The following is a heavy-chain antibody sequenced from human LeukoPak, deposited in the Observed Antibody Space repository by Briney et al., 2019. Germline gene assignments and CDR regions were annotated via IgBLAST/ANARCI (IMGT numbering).Heavy chain of an antibody. J-gene: IGHJ6*02. CDR1: GGTFSSYA. D-gene: IGHD3-22*01. V-gene: IGHV1-69*04. CDR2: IIPIFGIA. Sequence: SVKVSCKASGGTFSSYAISWVRQAPGQGLEWMGRIIPIFGIANYAQKFQGRVTITADKSTSTAYMELSSLRSEDTAVYYCARDYYDKRIYYYYGMDVWGQGATVTVSS. CDR3: ARDYYDKRIYYYYGMDV.